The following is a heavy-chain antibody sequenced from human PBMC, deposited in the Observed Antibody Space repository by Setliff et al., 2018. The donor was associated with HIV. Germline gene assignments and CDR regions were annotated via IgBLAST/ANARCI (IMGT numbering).Heavy chain of an antibody. D-gene: IGHD2-15*01. CDR1: GYSISSGYY. Sequence: SETLSLTCAVSGYSISSGYYWGWIRQPPGKGLEWIGSIYHSGSTYHNPSLKSRVTISVDTSKNQFSLKLSSVTAADTAVYYCARHRRYCSGGSCSDAFDIWGQGTMVTVSS. CDR3: ARHRRYCSGGSCSDAFDI. V-gene: IGHV4-38-2*01. J-gene: IGHJ3*02. CDR2: IYHSGST.